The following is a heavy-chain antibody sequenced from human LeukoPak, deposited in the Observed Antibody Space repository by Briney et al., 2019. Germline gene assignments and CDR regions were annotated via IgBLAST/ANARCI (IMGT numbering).Heavy chain of an antibody. CDR3: AREGVWFGELLGFDY. J-gene: IGHJ4*02. CDR2: ISSSSSYI. D-gene: IGHD3-10*01. V-gene: IGHV3-21*01. CDR1: GFTLSSYS. Sequence: GGSLSLSCAVSGFTLSSYSMNGVRQAPGKGREWVSSISSSSSYIYYADSVKGRFSISRDNAKNSLYLQMNSLRAEDTAVYYCAREGVWFGELLGFDYWGQGTLVTVSS.